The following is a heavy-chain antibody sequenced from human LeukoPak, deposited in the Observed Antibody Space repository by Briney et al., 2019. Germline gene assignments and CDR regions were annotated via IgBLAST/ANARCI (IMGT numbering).Heavy chain of an antibody. CDR1: GYTFTGYY. Sequence: GASVKVSCKASGYTFTGYYMHWVRQAPGQGLEWMGRINPNSGGTNYAQKFQGRVTMTRDTSISTAYMELSRLRSDDTAVYYGARGVSYGQRDEYWGQGTLVTVSS. CDR3: ARGVSYGQRDEY. D-gene: IGHD5-18*01. CDR2: INPNSGGT. V-gene: IGHV1-2*06. J-gene: IGHJ4*02.